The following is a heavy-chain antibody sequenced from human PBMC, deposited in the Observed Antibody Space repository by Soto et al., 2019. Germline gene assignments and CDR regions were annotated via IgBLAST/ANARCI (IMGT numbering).Heavy chain of an antibody. Sequence: ASVKVSCKASGYTFTSYGISWVRQAPGQGLEWMGWISAYNGNTNYAQKLHGRVTMTTDTSTSTAYMELRSLRSDDTAVYYCARDGSDAEYDPNDYWGQGTRVTVSS. CDR2: ISAYNGNT. CDR1: GYTFTSYG. J-gene: IGHJ4*02. D-gene: IGHD3-16*01. V-gene: IGHV1-18*01. CDR3: ARDGSDAEYDPNDY.